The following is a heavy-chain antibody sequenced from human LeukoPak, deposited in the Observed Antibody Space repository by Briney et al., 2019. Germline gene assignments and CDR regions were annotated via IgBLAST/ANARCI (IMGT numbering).Heavy chain of an antibody. D-gene: IGHD5-18*01. J-gene: IGHJ2*01. Sequence: SATLSLTCAVYGGSFSGYYWSWIRQPPGKGLEWIGEINHSGSTNYNPSLKSRVTISVDTSKNQFSLKLSSVTAADTAVYYCARGRIWDTAMAERYFDLWGRGTLVTVSS. CDR1: GGSFSGYY. CDR3: ARGRIWDTAMAERYFDL. V-gene: IGHV4-34*01. CDR2: INHSGST.